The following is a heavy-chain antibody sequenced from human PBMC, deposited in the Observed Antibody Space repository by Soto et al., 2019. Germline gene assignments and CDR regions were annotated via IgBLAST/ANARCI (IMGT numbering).Heavy chain of an antibody. CDR2: IYYSGAT. V-gene: IGHV4-59*08. D-gene: IGHD3-16*01. J-gene: IGHJ4*02. Sequence: PSETLFLTCNVSGGSISSYYWNWIRQPPGKGLEWIGYIYYSGATKYTPSLKSRVTMSVDTSKNQFSLKLTSVTAADTAVYYCARGSSFGAGIGYFDYWGQGLQVT. CDR3: ARGSSFGAGIGYFDY. CDR1: GGSISSYY.